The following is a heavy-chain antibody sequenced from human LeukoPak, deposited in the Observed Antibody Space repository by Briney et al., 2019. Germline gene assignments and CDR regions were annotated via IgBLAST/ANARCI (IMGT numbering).Heavy chain of an antibody. J-gene: IGHJ4*02. D-gene: IGHD1-26*01. CDR1: GFTFSNAW. V-gene: IGHV3-15*01. Sequence: GGSLRLSCAASGFTFSNAWMGWARQAPGKGLEWVGRFKSKTDGGTTDYAAPVKGRFTISRDDSKNTLYLQMNSLKTEDTAVYYCTTGVGSYYAPSFDYWGQGTLVTVSS. CDR3: TTGVGSYYAPSFDY. CDR2: FKSKTDGGTT.